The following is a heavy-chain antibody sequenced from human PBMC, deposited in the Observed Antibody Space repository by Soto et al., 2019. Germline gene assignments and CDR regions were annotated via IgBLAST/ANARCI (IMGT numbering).Heavy chain of an antibody. Sequence: QVQLVQSGAEVKKPGASVKVSCKASGYTFTSYDINWVRQATGQGLEGMGWMNPNSGNTGYAQKFQGRVTMTRNTSISTAYMELSSLRSEDTAVYYCARDLYYDFWSGYYTRNWFDPWGQGTLVTVSS. CDR2: MNPNSGNT. J-gene: IGHJ5*02. CDR3: ARDLYYDFWSGYYTRNWFDP. V-gene: IGHV1-8*01. CDR1: GYTFTSYD. D-gene: IGHD3-3*01.